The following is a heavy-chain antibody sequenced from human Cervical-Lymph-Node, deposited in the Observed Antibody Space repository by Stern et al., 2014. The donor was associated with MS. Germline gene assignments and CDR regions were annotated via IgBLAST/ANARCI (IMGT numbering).Heavy chain of an antibody. CDR3: ARGHYGLDV. J-gene: IGHJ6*02. CDR2: IYNGGNTI. CDR1: GFTFSDHY. D-gene: IGHD3-10*01. V-gene: IGHV3-11*01. Sequence: VQLVESGGGLVQPGGSLGLSCAASGFTFSDHYGSWVRQAPWKGLEWLSYIYNGGNTIYYADSVKGRFTISRDNARNSLYLQMNSLRVEDTAVYFCARGHYGLDVWGQGTTVTVSS.